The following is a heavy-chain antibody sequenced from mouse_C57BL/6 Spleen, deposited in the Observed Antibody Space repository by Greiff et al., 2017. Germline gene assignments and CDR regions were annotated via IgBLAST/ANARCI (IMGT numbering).Heavy chain of an antibody. CDR2: IDPEDGET. Sequence: VQLQQSGAELVKPGASVKLSCTASGFNIKDYYMHWVKQRTEQGLEWIGRIDPEDGETKYDPKFQGKATITADTSSNTAYLQLSSLTSEDTAVYYCARKYYGSSHPFDYWGQGTTRTVSS. CDR3: ARKYYGSSHPFDY. J-gene: IGHJ2*01. D-gene: IGHD1-1*01. CDR1: GFNIKDYY. V-gene: IGHV14-2*01.